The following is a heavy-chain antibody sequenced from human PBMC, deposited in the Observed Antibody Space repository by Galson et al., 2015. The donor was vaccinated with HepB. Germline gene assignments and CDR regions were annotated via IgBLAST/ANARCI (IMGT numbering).Heavy chain of an antibody. CDR1: GFTFSSYA. J-gene: IGHJ4*02. CDR3: ARDIAARQDY. CDR2: ISYDGSNK. V-gene: IGHV3-30-3*01. Sequence: SLRLSCAASGFTFSSYAMHWVRQAPGKGLEWVAVISYDGSNKYYADSVKGRFTISRDNSKNTLYLQMNSLRAEDTAVYYCARDIAARQDYWGQGTLVTVSS. D-gene: IGHD6-6*01.